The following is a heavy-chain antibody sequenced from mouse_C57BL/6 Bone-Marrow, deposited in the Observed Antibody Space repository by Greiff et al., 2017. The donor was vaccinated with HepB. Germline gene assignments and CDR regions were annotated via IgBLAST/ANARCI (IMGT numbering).Heavy chain of an antibody. CDR1: GFTFSSYA. CDR3: ARGYYYGSSPFAY. J-gene: IGHJ3*01. Sequence: EVQLVESGGGLVKPGGSLKLSCAASGFTFSSYAMSWVRQTPEKRLEWVATISDGGSYTYYPDNVKGRFTISRDNAKTNLYLQMSHLKSEDTAMYYCARGYYYGSSPFAYWGQGTLVTVSA. D-gene: IGHD1-1*01. V-gene: IGHV5-4*01. CDR2: ISDGGSYT.